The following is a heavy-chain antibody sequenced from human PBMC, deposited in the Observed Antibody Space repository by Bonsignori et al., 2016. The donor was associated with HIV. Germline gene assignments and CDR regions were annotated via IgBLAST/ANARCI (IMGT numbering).Heavy chain of an antibody. CDR2: IIPILGIA. CDR3: ARGKGDQWFGELLSIY. CDR1: GGTFSSYA. V-gene: IGHV1-69*10. Sequence: SVKVSCKASGGTFSSYAISWVRQAPGQGLEWMGGIIPILGIANYAQKFQGRVTITADKSTSTAYMELSSLRSEDTAVYYCARGKGDQWFGELLSIYWGQGTLVTVSS. D-gene: IGHD3-10*01. J-gene: IGHJ4*02.